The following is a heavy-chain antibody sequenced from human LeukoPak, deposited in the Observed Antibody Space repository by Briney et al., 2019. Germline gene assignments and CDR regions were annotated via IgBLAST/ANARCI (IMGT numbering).Heavy chain of an antibody. D-gene: IGHD3-9*01. Sequence: GASVKVSCKASGGTFSSYAISWVRQAPGQGLEWMGRIIPILGIADYAQKFQGRVTITADKSTSTAYMELSSLRSEDTAVYYCASLRGYLTCYYTFDYWGQGTLVTVSS. CDR3: ASLRGYLTCYYTFDY. V-gene: IGHV1-69*04. CDR2: IIPILGIA. CDR1: GGTFSSYA. J-gene: IGHJ4*02.